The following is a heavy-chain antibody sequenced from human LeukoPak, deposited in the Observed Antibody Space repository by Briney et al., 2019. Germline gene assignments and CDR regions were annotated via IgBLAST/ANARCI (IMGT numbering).Heavy chain of an antibody. J-gene: IGHJ6*03. D-gene: IGHD5-24*01. CDR2: INPNSGGT. CDR3: ARDLGGGMATISGYYYMDV. Sequence: ASVKVSCKASGYTFINHWMHWVRQAPGQGLEWVGWINPNSGGTNYAQKFQGRVTMTRDTSISTAYMELSRLRSDDTAVYYCARDLGGGMATISGYYYMDVWGKGTTVTISS. V-gene: IGHV1-2*02. CDR1: GYTFINHW.